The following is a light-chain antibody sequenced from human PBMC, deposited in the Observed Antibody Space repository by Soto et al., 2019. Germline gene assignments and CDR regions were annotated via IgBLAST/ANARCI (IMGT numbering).Light chain of an antibody. CDR3: QQRSNWPGT. V-gene: IGKV3-11*01. J-gene: IGKJ1*01. CDR2: DAS. Sequence: ESVLTQSPATLSLSPGERATLSCRASQSVNMHLAWYQQKPGQAPRLLIFDASNRATGIPARFSGSGSGTNFTLTISSLEPEDFAVYYCQQRSNWPGTFGQGTKVDIK. CDR1: QSVNMH.